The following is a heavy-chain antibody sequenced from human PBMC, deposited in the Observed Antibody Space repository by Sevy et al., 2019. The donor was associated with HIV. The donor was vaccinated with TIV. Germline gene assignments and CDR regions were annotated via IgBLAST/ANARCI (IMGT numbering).Heavy chain of an antibody. D-gene: IGHD7-27*01. CDR3: VKDFRPNWGHWYFDL. CDR2: ISWNSGTK. Sequence: GGSLRLSCAASGFTFDDYAVHWVRQTPGKGLEWVSGISWNSGTKEYADSVKGRFTISRDNAKNSLYLQMNSLRAEDTAFYYCVKDFRPNWGHWYFDLWGRGTLVTVSS. CDR1: GFTFDDYA. J-gene: IGHJ2*01. V-gene: IGHV3-9*01.